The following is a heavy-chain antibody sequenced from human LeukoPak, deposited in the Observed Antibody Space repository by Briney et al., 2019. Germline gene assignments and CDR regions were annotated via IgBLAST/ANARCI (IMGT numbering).Heavy chain of an antibody. J-gene: IGHJ4*02. D-gene: IGHD7-27*01. V-gene: IGHV4-31*03. CDR1: GGSISSGGYY. Sequence: SETLSLTCTVSGGSISSGGYYWSWIRQHPGKGLEWIGYIYYSGSTYYNPTLKSRVTISVDTSKNQFSLKLSSVTAADTAVYYCARAAQRTGYYFDYWGQGTLVTVSS. CDR2: IYYSGST. CDR3: ARAAQRTGYYFDY.